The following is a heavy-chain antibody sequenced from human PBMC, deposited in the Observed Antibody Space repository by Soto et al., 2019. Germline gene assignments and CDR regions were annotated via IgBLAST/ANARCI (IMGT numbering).Heavy chain of an antibody. CDR3: ARGRDYDYLWGSYRAFDY. V-gene: IGHV4-34*01. D-gene: IGHD3-16*02. J-gene: IGHJ4*02. CDR2: INHRGST. Sequence: SETLSLTCAVYVGSFSGYYWSWIRQPPGRGLEWIGEINHRGSTNYNPSLKSRVTISVDMSKNQFSLNLSSVTAADTAVYYCARGRDYDYLWGSYRAFDYWGQGTLVTVSS. CDR1: VGSFSGYY.